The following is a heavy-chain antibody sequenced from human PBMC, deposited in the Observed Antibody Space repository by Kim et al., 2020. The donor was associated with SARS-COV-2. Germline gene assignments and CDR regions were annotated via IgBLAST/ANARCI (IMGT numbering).Heavy chain of an antibody. CDR3: ARDLGGAYSYGWSGGAFDI. Sequence: GRFTISRDNSKNTLYLQMNSLRAEDTAVYYCARDLGGAYSYGWSGGAFDIWGQGTMVTVSS. J-gene: IGHJ3*02. V-gene: IGHV3-30*01. D-gene: IGHD5-18*01.